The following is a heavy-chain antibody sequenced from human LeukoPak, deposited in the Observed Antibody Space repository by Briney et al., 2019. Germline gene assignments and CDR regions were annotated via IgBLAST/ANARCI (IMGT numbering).Heavy chain of an antibody. D-gene: IGHD3-22*01. CDR2: IYYSGST. J-gene: IGHJ1*01. CDR1: GGSISSYY. CDR3: ASLSGYYYGFCFQH. Sequence: SETLSLTCTVSGGSISSYYWSGIRQPPGKGLEWIGYIYYSGSTNYNPSLKSRVTISVDTSKNQVSLKLSSVTAADTAVNYCASLSGYYYGFCFQHWGQGTLVTVSS. V-gene: IGHV4-59*01.